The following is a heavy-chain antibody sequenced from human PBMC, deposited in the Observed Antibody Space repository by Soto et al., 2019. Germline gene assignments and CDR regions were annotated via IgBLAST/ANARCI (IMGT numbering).Heavy chain of an antibody. Sequence: PGGSLRLSCAASGFTFDDYTMHWVRQPPGKGLEWVSFISWNGGSTDYADSVKGRFTISRDNSKNSLFLQMNSLETEDTALYYCAKEKGETYSFDYWGQGTLVTVSS. J-gene: IGHJ4*02. CDR2: ISWNGGST. CDR1: GFTFDDYT. V-gene: IGHV3-43*01. D-gene: IGHD2-15*01. CDR3: AKEKGETYSFDY.